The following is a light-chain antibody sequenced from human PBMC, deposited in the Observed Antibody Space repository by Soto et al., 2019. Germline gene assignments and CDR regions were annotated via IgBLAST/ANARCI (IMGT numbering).Light chain of an antibody. CDR2: GAS. Sequence: ERVITQSPATLSVSPGERATLSCRASQSVNSNLAWYQQKPGQAPRLLIYGASTRATGIPARFSGSGSGTEFTLTISSLQSEDFAVYYCHQYNNWPRTFGQGTKVEVK. J-gene: IGKJ1*01. CDR1: QSVNSN. CDR3: HQYNNWPRT. V-gene: IGKV3-15*01.